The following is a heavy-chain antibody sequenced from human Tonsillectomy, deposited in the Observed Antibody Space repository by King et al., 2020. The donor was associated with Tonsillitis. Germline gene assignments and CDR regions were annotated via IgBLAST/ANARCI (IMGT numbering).Heavy chain of an antibody. Sequence: VQLVESGGGLVRPGGSLRLSCAASGFIFSTYNMNWVRQAPGKGLEWISYISSSGSTISYADSVKGRFTISRDNAKNSLYLQMNRLRAEDTAVYYCADLWVAAVGFWGQGTLVTVSS. D-gene: IGHD6-13*01. J-gene: IGHJ4*02. CDR2: ISSSGSTI. CDR3: ADLWVAAVGF. CDR1: GFIFSTYN. V-gene: IGHV3-48*01.